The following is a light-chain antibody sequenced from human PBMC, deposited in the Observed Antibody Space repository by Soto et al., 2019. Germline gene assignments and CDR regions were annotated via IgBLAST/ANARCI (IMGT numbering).Light chain of an antibody. CDR1: QTVRNNY. J-gene: IGKJ4*01. CDR2: DAS. CDR3: QQFSSYPLT. Sequence: EFVLTRSPGPLFLSPGERALLSCRASQTVRNNYLAWYQQRPGQAPRLLIYDASSRATGIPDRFSGGGSGTDFTHTISRLEPEDVAVYYCQQFSSYPLTFGGGTKVDIK. V-gene: IGKV3-20*01.